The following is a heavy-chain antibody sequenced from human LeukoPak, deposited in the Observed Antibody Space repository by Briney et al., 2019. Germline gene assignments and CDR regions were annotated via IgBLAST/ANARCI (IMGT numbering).Heavy chain of an antibody. Sequence: ASVKVSCKASGYTFTGYYMHWVRQAPGQGLEWMGWINPNSGGTNYAQKFQGRVTMTTDTSTSTAYMELRSLRSDDTAVYYCAREMITIFGVVAPDYWGQGTLVTVSS. D-gene: IGHD3-3*01. CDR2: INPNSGGT. CDR1: GYTFTGYY. V-gene: IGHV1-2*02. CDR3: AREMITIFGVVAPDY. J-gene: IGHJ4*02.